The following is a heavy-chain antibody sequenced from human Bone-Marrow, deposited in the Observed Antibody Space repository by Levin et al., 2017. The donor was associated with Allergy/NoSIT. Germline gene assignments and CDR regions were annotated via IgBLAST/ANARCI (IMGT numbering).Heavy chain of an antibody. CDR1: GGSVSSGSYY. J-gene: IGHJ4*02. V-gene: IGHV4-61*01. D-gene: IGHD6-19*01. Sequence: SETLSLTCTVSGGSVSSGSYYWSWIRQPPGKGLEWIGYIYYSGSTNYNPSLKSRVTISVDTSKNQFSLKLSSVTAADTAVYYCAGGLAVAGMDRQFDYWGQGTLVTVSS. CDR2: IYYSGST. CDR3: AGGLAVAGMDRQFDY.